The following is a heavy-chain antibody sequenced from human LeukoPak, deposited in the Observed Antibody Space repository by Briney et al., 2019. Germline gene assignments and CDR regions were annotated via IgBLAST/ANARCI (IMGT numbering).Heavy chain of an antibody. J-gene: IGHJ4*02. Sequence: SETLSLTCTVSGGSISSYYWSWIRQPPGKGLEWIGYIYHSGSTYYNPSLKSRVTISVDRSKNQFSLKLSSVTAADTAVYYCARVSHTTVTPWFDYWGQGTLVTVSS. CDR1: GGSISSYY. D-gene: IGHD4-17*01. CDR3: ARVSHTTVTPWFDY. V-gene: IGHV4-59*12. CDR2: IYHSGST.